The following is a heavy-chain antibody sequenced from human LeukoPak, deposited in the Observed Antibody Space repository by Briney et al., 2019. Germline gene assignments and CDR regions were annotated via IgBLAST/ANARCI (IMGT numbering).Heavy chain of an antibody. J-gene: IGHJ4*02. CDR2: ISGSGGNT. V-gene: IGHV3-23*01. CDR1: GFTFSSYA. Sequence: GGSLRLSCAASGFTFSSYAMSWVRQAPGKGLEWVSGISGSGGNTYYADSVKGRFTISRDNSKNTLYLQMSRLGAEDTAIYYCAKGASTVTLYYFDYWGQGTLVTVSS. CDR3: AKGASTVTLYYFDY. D-gene: IGHD4-17*01.